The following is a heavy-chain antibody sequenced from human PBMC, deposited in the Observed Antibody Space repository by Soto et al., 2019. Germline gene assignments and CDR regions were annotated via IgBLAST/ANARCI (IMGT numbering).Heavy chain of an antibody. CDR3: DSGPRFEY. V-gene: IGHV4-59*08. D-gene: IGHD6-25*01. Sequence: PSEPLSLTCTVSGRSMISYFWCWIRQPPGRGLEWVGFIYYAGSTKYNPSVNSRDTISVVTSKNQFSLTVTSVTAADMAVYYCDSGPRFEYWGQGTLV. CDR1: GRSMISYF. J-gene: IGHJ4*01. CDR2: IYYAGST.